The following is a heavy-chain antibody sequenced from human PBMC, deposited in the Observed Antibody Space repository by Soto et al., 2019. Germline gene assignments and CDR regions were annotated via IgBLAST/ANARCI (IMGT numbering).Heavy chain of an antibody. J-gene: IGHJ4*02. CDR2: IYWDDDK. CDR3: AHRHTFFASHQFDY. D-gene: IGHD5-18*01. CDR1: GFSLSTSGVG. Sequence: QITLKESGPTLVKPTQTLTLTCTFSGFSLSTSGVGVGWIRQPPGKALEWLALIYWDDDKRYSPSLKSRLTITKDTSKIQVVLTMTNMDPVDTATYYCAHRHTFFASHQFDYWGQGTLVTVSS. V-gene: IGHV2-5*02.